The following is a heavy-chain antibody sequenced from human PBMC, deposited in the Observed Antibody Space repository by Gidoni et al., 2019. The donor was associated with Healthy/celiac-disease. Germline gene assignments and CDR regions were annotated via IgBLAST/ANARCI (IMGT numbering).Heavy chain of an antibody. Sequence: EVQLLESGGGLVQPGGSLRLSCAASGFTFRSFAMSWVRPAPGKGLEWVSAISGSGCITYYAESVKGRFTISRDNSKNTLYLQMNSLRAEDTAVYYCAKDGVDCGDYVWGQGTLVTVSS. D-gene: IGHD4-17*01. CDR1: GFTFRSFA. J-gene: IGHJ4*02. CDR3: AKDGVDCGDYV. CDR2: ISGSGCIT. V-gene: IGHV3-23*01.